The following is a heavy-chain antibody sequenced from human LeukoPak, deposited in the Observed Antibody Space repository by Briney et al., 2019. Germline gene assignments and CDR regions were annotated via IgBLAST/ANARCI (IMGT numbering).Heavy chain of an antibody. D-gene: IGHD3-22*01. V-gene: IGHV3-11*01. CDR1: GFTXXDYY. CDR3: ARDGGLSYYYDSSGYGL. CDR2: ISSSGSTI. J-gene: IGHJ4*02. Sequence: SLRLSXAXSGFTXXDYYMSWIRQAPGKGLEWVSYISSSGSTIYYADSVKGRFTISRDNAKNSLYLQMNSLRAEDTAVYYCARDGGLSYYYDSSGYGLWGQGTLVTVSS.